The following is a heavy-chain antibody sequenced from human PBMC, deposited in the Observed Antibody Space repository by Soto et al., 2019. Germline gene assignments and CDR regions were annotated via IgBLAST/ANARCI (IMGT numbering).Heavy chain of an antibody. Sequence: GESLKISCRGSGYSFTSYWISWVRQMPGKGLEWMGRIDPSDSYTNYSPSFQGHVTISADKSISTAYLQWRSLKAADTAMYYCARTPYYGGSSGSSYYWGQGTLVTVSS. V-gene: IGHV5-10-1*01. J-gene: IGHJ4*02. CDR3: ARTPYYGGSSGSSYY. D-gene: IGHD2-15*01. CDR1: GYSFTSYW. CDR2: IDPSDSYT.